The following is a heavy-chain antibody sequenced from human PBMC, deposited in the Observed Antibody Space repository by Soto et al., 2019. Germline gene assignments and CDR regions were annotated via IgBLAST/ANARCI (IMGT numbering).Heavy chain of an antibody. V-gene: IGHV3-53*02. Sequence: EVQLVETGGGLIQPGGSLRLSCAASGFTVSSNYMSWVRQAPGKGLEWVSVIYSGGSTYYADSVKGRFTISRDNSKNTLYLQMNSLRAEDTAVYYCAREAEQWPGVGYWGQGILVTVSS. CDR1: GFTVSSNY. CDR3: AREAEQWPGVGY. D-gene: IGHD6-19*01. J-gene: IGHJ4*02. CDR2: IYSGGST.